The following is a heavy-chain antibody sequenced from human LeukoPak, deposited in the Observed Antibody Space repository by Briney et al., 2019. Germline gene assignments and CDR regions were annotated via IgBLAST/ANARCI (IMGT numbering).Heavy chain of an antibody. D-gene: IGHD2-2*01. J-gene: IGHJ5*02. Sequence: PSETLSLTCTVSGGSISGSDYYWGWIRQPPGKGLEWIGTVDYSGNTYYNPSLKSRVTISVDTSKNQFSLRLISVTAADTAVYYCARSGTRFVVVETAALQTFFPVWFDPWGQGTLLTVSS. V-gene: IGHV4-39*07. CDR1: GGSISGSDYY. CDR3: ARSGTRFVVVETAALQTFFPVWFDP. CDR2: VDYSGNT.